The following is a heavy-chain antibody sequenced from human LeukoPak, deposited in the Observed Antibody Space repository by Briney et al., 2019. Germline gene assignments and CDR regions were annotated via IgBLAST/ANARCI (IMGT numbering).Heavy chain of an antibody. J-gene: IGHJ4*02. CDR1: GFTVITND. CDR3: ARGVEPLAANTLAY. Sequence: GGSLRLSCAASGFTVITNDMTWVRQAPGKGLEWVSVLYSDGNTKYADSVQGRFTISRDNSKNTLYLEMDSLSPDDTAVYYCARGVEPLAANTLAYWGQGTLVSVSS. CDR2: LYSDGNT. V-gene: IGHV3-53*01. D-gene: IGHD1-14*01.